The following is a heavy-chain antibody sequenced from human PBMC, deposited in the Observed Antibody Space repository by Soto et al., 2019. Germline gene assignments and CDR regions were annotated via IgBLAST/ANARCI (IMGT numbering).Heavy chain of an antibody. Sequence: HLQLQESGPGLVKPSETLSLTCTVSGDSITSSPYYWGWIRQPPGKGLEWIASIYDSESTYYNPSHKSRVTISVDKSKNQFSQKLSSVTAADTAVYYCARHHNSGWYVWYFDLWGRGTLITVSS. J-gene: IGHJ2*01. D-gene: IGHD6-19*01. V-gene: IGHV4-39*01. CDR2: IYDSEST. CDR3: ARHHNSGWYVWYFDL. CDR1: GDSITSSPYY.